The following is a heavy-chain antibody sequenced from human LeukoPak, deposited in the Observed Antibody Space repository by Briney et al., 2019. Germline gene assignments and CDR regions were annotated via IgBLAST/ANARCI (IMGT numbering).Heavy chain of an antibody. CDR1: GGSISSYY. CDR3: ARVSYYYYYMDV. CDR2: IYYSGST. Sequence: KPSETLSLTCTVSGGSISSYYWSWIRQPPGKGLEWIGYIYYSGSTNYNPSLKSRVTISVDTSKNQFSLKLSSVTAADTAVYYCARVSYYYYYMDVWGKGTTVTVSS. V-gene: IGHV4-59*12. J-gene: IGHJ6*03. D-gene: IGHD3-22*01.